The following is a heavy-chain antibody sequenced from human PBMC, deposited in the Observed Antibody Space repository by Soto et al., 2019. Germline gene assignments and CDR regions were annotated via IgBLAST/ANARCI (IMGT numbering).Heavy chain of an antibody. J-gene: IGHJ4*02. CDR2: ISGSGGSI. D-gene: IGHD6-19*01. Sequence: PGGSLRLSCAASGVTFSAYAMSWVRQAPGKGLEWVSGISGSGGSIYYADSVKGRFTISRDNSKNTVYLQMNSLRAEDTAVYYCAISSGWYYFDYWGQGTLVTVSS. CDR1: GVTFSAYA. CDR3: AISSGWYYFDY. V-gene: IGHV3-23*01.